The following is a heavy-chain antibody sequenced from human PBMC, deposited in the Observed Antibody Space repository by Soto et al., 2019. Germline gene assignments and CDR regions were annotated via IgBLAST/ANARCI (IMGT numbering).Heavy chain of an antibody. J-gene: IGHJ4*02. Sequence: GGSLRLSCAASGFTFSAHAMSWVRQAPGKGLEWVSAISDSGGSTYSADSVKGRFTISRDNSRNTLYLQMNSLRADDTAVYYCAKGSRGSRPYYFDYWGQGTLVTVSS. V-gene: IGHV3-23*01. CDR1: GFTFSAHA. D-gene: IGHD3-22*01. CDR3: AKGSRGSRPYYFDY. CDR2: ISDSGGST.